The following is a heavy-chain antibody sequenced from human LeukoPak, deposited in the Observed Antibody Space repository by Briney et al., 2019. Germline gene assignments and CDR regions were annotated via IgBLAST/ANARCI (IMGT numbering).Heavy chain of an antibody. D-gene: IGHD2-2*01. V-gene: IGHV4-38-2*01. J-gene: IGHJ5*02. CDR2: IYHSGTT. Sequence: SETLSLTCSVSGYSISSGYYWGCLRQSPGKGLEGIGSIYHSGTTYYNPSLKSRVTISMDTSKNQFSLNLGSAAAAATALYYCARQVQPWPQVWFDTWGQGTLVTVSS. CDR3: ARQVQPWPQVWFDT. CDR1: GYSISSGYY.